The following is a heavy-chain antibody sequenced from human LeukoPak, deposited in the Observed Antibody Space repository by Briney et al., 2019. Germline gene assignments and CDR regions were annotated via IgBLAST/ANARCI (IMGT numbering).Heavy chain of an antibody. Sequence: SETLSLTCTVSGGSISSYYWSWIRQPPGKGLEWIGEINHSGSTNYNPSLKSRVTISVDTSKNQFSLKLSSVTAADTAVYYCARGLGYSYGPHFEYWGQGTLVTVSS. D-gene: IGHD5-18*01. CDR1: GGSISSYY. CDR3: ARGLGYSYGPHFEY. J-gene: IGHJ4*02. V-gene: IGHV4-34*01. CDR2: INHSGST.